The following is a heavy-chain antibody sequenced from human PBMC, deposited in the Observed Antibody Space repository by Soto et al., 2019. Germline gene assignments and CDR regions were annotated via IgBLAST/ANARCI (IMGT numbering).Heavy chain of an antibody. J-gene: IGHJ5*02. Sequence: ASVKVPCKASGYTFTSYGIHWVRQAPGQRLEWMGWINAANGDTKYSSKFQGRVTITRDTSASTAYMELSSLRSEDTAVYYCVRRHVSATGIDWFDPWGQGTPVTVSS. V-gene: IGHV1-3*01. D-gene: IGHD6-13*01. CDR3: VRRHVSATGIDWFDP. CDR2: INAANGDT. CDR1: GYTFTSYG.